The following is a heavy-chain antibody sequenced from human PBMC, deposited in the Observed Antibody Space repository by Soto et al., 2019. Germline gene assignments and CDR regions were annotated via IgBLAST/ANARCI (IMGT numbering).Heavy chain of an antibody. CDR1: GFTFSSYA. D-gene: IGHD3-3*01. J-gene: IGHJ6*02. Sequence: LRLSCAASGFTFSSYAMSWVRQAPGKGLEWVSGISAGGDSTYYADSVNGRFTISRDNSKNTLYLQMNSLRDEDTAVYYCAKDLCNDFWSGYYPPPDFYYGMDVWGQGTTVTVSS. CDR2: ISAGGDST. CDR3: AKDLCNDFWSGYYPPPDFYYGMDV. V-gene: IGHV3-23*01.